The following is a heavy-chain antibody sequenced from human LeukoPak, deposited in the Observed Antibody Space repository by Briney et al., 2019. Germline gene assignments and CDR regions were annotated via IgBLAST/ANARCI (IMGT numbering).Heavy chain of an antibody. CDR1: GYTFTSYY. J-gene: IGHJ4*02. CDR3: ARPTGTTVTTIFPFDY. D-gene: IGHD4-11*01. CDR2: INPSGGST. V-gene: IGHV1-46*01. Sequence: ASVKVSCKASGYTFTSYYMHWVRQAPGQGLEWMGIINPSGGSTSYAQKFQGRVTMTRDMSTSTVYMELSSLRSEDTAVCYCARPTGTTVTTIFPFDYWGQGTLVTVSS.